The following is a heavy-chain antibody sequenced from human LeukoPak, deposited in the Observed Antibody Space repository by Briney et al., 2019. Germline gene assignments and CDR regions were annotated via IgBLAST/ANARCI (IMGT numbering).Heavy chain of an antibody. CDR2: ISAYNGNT. D-gene: IGHD2-15*01. CDR1: GYTFTSYG. J-gene: IGHJ6*02. CDR3: AYSYSVGGDYYYGMDV. Sequence: ASVKLSCKASGYTFTSYGISWVRQAPGQGLEWMGWISAYNGNTNYAQKLQGRVTMTTDTSTSTAYMELRSLRSDDTAAYYCAYSYSVGGDYYYGMDVWGQGTTVTVSS. V-gene: IGHV1-18*01.